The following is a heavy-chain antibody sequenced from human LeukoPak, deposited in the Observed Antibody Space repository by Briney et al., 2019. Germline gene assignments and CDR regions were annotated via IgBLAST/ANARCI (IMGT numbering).Heavy chain of an antibody. CDR3: ARRAGEYSHPYDY. Sequence: GGSLRLSCTVSGFTVSSNSWSWVRQAPGKGLEWVSFIYSGGNTHYSDSVKGRFTISRDTSKNTLYLQMNSLKADDTAIYYCARRAGEYSHPYDYWGQGTLVTVSS. CDR1: GFTVSSNS. CDR2: IYSGGNT. J-gene: IGHJ4*02. V-gene: IGHV3-53*01. D-gene: IGHD2/OR15-2a*01.